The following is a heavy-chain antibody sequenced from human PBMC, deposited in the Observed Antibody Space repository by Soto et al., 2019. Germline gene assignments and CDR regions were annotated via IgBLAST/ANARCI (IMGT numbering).Heavy chain of an antibody. CDR1: GGSISRGGYT. D-gene: IGHD3-16*02. CDR2: SYQTGIT. J-gene: IGHJ6*02. V-gene: IGHV4-30-2*01. CDR3: SRDNYRIYE. Sequence: SETLSLTCAVSGGSISRGGYTWSWMRQPPGKGPEWVGHSYQTGITDFNPSLKSRVTNPVNRSKNQFSLNLTPVTAADTAVYYCSRDNYRIYEWGQGSRVNV.